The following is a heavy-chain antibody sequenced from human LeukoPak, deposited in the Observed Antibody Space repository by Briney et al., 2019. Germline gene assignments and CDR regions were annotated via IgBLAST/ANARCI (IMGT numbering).Heavy chain of an antibody. J-gene: IGHJ4*02. CDR3: ASSVGSTDY. V-gene: IGHV4-34*01. Sequence: SETLSLTCAVYGESPSKYYWTWIRQSPGKELEWIGEINHRGSTNLNPSLKSRVTLSVDTSKHQFSLKLTSVTAADAAVYYCASSVGSTDYWGQGTLVTVSS. CDR2: INHRGST. D-gene: IGHD1-26*01. CDR1: GESPSKYY.